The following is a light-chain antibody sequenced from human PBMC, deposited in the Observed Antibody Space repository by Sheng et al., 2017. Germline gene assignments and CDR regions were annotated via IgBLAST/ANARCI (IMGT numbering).Light chain of an antibody. Sequence: SYVMTQPPSVSVAPGKTASITCGGDHLGSKSVHWYQHKAGQAPLLVLYDDRDRPSGIPERFSGSTSGHMATLTISRVEAGDEADYYCQIWDSGGDHPGMVFGGGTKLTVL. J-gene: IGLJ2*01. CDR2: DDR. CDR3: QIWDSGGDHPGMV. V-gene: IGLV3-21*03. CDR1: HLGSKS.